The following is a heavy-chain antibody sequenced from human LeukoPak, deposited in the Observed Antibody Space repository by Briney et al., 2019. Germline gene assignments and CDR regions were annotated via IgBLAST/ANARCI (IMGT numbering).Heavy chain of an antibody. D-gene: IGHD5-18*01. CDR2: ISYDGSNK. J-gene: IGHJ3*02. CDR3: ARERHSYGPSAFDI. CDR1: GFTFSSYA. Sequence: GGSLRLSCAASGFTFSSYAMHWVRQAPGKGLEWVAVISYDGSNKYYADSVKGRFTISRDNSKNTLYLQMNSLRAEDTAVYYCARERHSYGPSAFDIWGQGTMVTVSS. V-gene: IGHV3-30-3*01.